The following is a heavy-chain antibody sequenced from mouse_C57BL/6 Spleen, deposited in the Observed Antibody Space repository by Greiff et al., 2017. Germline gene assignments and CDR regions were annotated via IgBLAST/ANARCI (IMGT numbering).Heavy chain of an antibody. CDR2: IFPGSGST. D-gene: IGHD2-1*01. CDR1: GYTFTDYY. J-gene: IGHJ3*01. Sequence: VQRVESGPELVKPGASVKISCKASGYTFTDYYINWVKQRPGQGLEWIGWIFPGSGSTYYNEKFKGKATLTVDKSSSTAYMLLSSLTSEDSAVYFCAREEDGNYLNFAYWGQGTLVTVSA. CDR3: AREEDGNYLNFAY. V-gene: IGHV1-75*01.